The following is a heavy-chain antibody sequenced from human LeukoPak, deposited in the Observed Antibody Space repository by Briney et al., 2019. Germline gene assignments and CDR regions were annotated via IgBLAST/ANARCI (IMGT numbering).Heavy chain of an antibody. CDR2: IRYDGSNK. D-gene: IGHD3-10*01. V-gene: IGHV3-30*02. CDR3: AKDRQFSASWFVDSWAMGY. Sequence: PGGSLRLSCAASGFTFSSYGMHWVRQAPGKGLEWVAFIRYDGSNKYYADSVKGRFTISRDNSKNTLYLQMNSLRAEDTAVYYCAKDRQFSASWFVDSWAMGYWGQGTLVTVSS. J-gene: IGHJ4*02. CDR1: GFTFSSYG.